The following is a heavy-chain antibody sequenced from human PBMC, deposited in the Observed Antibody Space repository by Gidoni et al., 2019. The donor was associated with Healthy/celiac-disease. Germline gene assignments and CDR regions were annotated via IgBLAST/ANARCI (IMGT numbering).Heavy chain of an antibody. J-gene: IGHJ6*02. CDR3: ARGRAVAGIGANYGMDV. D-gene: IGHD6-19*01. CDR2: ISAYNGNT. Sequence: QVQLVSSGAEVKKPGASVKVSCKASGYTFTSYGISWVRQAPGQGLEWMGWISAYNGNTNYAQKLQGRVTMTTDTSTSTAYMELRSLRSDDTAGYYCARGRAVAGIGANYGMDVWGQGTTVTVSS. CDR1: GYTFTSYG. V-gene: IGHV1-18*01.